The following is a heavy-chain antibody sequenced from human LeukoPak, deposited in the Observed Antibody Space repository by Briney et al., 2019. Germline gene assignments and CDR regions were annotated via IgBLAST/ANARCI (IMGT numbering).Heavy chain of an antibody. Sequence: GGSLRLSCAASGFTFSSYWMSWVRQAPGKGLEWVANIKQDGSETSYVDSEKGRFTISRDNAKNSLYLQMNSLRAEHTAVYYGARVLVAYSGSYSWGQGTLVTVSS. CDR3: ARVLVAYSGSYS. CDR1: GFTFSSYW. D-gene: IGHD1-26*01. J-gene: IGHJ4*02. V-gene: IGHV3-7*01. CDR2: IKQDGSET.